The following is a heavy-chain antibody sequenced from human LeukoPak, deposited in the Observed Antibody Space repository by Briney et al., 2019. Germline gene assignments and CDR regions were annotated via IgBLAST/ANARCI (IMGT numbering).Heavy chain of an antibody. CDR1: GGSISSSPYY. CDR2: IYYRGST. V-gene: IGHV4-39*01. D-gene: IGHD2-2*01. CDR3: ARHYLSDGILSTFDP. J-gene: IGHJ5*02. Sequence: SETLSLTCTVSGGSISSSPYYWGWIRQPPGKGLEWIGTIYYRGSTYSNPSLNRRVTISLDTSKNQFSLRLRSVTAADTALYYCARHYLSDGILSTFDPWGQGTLVTVSS.